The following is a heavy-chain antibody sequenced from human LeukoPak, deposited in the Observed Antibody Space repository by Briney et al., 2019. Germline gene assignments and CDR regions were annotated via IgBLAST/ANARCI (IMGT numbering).Heavy chain of an antibody. CDR3: ARDPSGGDY. Sequence: PGGSLRLSCAASGFTFDDYAMNWVRQAPGKGLEWVSSISSSSSYMYYADSVKGRFTISRDNAKNSLYLQMNSLRAEDTAVYYCARDPSGGDYWGQGTLVTVSS. CDR2: ISSSSSYM. J-gene: IGHJ4*02. CDR1: GFTFDDYA. D-gene: IGHD3-10*01. V-gene: IGHV3-21*01.